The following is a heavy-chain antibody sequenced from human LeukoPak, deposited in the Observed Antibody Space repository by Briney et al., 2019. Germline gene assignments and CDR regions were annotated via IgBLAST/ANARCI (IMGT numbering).Heavy chain of an antibody. J-gene: IGHJ4*02. V-gene: IGHV4-59*12. D-gene: IGHD5-18*01. CDR3: ARVAKYSYNSRYYFDY. CDR1: GGSISSYY. Sequence: SETLSLTCTVSGGSISSYYWSWIRQPPGKGLEWIGYIYYSGSTNYNPSLKSRVTISVDTSKNQFSLKMSSVTAADTAVYYCARVAKYSYNSRYYFDYWGQGTLVTVSS. CDR2: IYYSGST.